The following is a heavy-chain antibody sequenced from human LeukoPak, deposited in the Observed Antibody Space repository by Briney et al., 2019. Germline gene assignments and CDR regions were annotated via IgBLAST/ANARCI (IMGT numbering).Heavy chain of an antibody. CDR2: IIPILGIA. J-gene: IGHJ3*02. CDR3: ASGLGYYDSSGNFNAFDI. V-gene: IGHV1-69*04. Sequence: SVKVSCKASGGTSSSYAISWVRQAPGQGLELMGRIIPILGIANYAQKFQGRVTITADKSTSTAYMELSSLRSEDTAVYYCASGLGYYDSSGNFNAFDIWGQGTTVTVSS. CDR1: GGTSSSYA. D-gene: IGHD3-22*01.